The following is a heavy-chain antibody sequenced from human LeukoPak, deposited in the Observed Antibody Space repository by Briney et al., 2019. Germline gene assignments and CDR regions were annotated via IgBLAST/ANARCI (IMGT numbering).Heavy chain of an antibody. CDR3: ARGRGSLTY. V-gene: IGHV4-59*01. J-gene: IGHJ4*02. Sequence: PSETVSLTCTVSGGSISLYYWSWIRQPPGKGLEWIGYFYDTRSPKYNPSLERRVTISVDMSRNQFSLNLTSVTAADTAVYYCARGRGSLTYWGQGTLATVSS. CDR2: FYDTRSP. CDR1: GGSISLYY. D-gene: IGHD3-10*01.